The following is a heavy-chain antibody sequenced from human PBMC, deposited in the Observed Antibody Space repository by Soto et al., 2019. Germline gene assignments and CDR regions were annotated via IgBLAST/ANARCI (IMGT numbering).Heavy chain of an antibody. D-gene: IGHD1-20*01. CDR3: ARITDGFDS. Sequence: QVHLEESGPGLVNPSETLSLSCAVSGASIRSNHWWAWVRQSPGKGLEWMGETFHSGSAKYNPSLESRITISVDTSTKQFSLELKSLTVADTAIYFCARITDGFDSWGQGMLVTVSS. J-gene: IGHJ4*02. CDR2: TFHSGSA. CDR1: GASIRSNHW. V-gene: IGHV4-4*02.